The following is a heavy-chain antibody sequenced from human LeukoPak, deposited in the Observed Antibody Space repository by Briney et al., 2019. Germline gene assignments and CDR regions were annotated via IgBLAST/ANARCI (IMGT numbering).Heavy chain of an antibody. CDR2: IYTTGST. J-gene: IGHJ6*03. V-gene: IGHV4-61*02. D-gene: IGHD3-10*01. CDR3: AREKGYYGSGSYYYYYYYMDV. CDR1: GDSISSGSYY. Sequence: SETLSLTCSVSGDSISSGSYYWSWIRQPAGKGLEWIGRIYTTGSTNYNPSLKSRVTISVDTSKNQFSLKLSSVTAADTAVYYCAREKGYYGSGSYYYYYYYMDVWGKGTTVTVSS.